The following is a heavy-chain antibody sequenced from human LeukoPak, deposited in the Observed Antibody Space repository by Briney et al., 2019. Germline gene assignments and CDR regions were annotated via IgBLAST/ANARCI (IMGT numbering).Heavy chain of an antibody. CDR1: GGSVSSDTYY. Sequence: SETLSLTCIVSGGSVSSDTYYWSWIRQPPGKGLEWIGYIYYSGSTNYNPSLKSRVTMSVDTSKNQFSLKLSSVTAADTAVYYCARVGGDYEELDYWGQGTLVTVSS. CDR2: IYYSGST. D-gene: IGHD4-17*01. CDR3: ARVGGDYEELDY. J-gene: IGHJ4*02. V-gene: IGHV4-61*01.